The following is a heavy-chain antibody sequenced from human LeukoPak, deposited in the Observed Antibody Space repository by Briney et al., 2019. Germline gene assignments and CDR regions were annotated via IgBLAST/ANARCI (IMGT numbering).Heavy chain of an antibody. V-gene: IGHV4-30-4*07. CDR3: ARGGNDISMYYYYYMDV. Sequence: PSETLSLTCAVSGGTISSGGYSWSWIRQPPGKGLEWIGYIYYSGSTYYNPSLKSRVTISVDTSKNQFSLKLSSVTAADTAVYYCARGGNDISMYYYYYMDVWGKGTTVTVSS. D-gene: IGHD3-9*01. CDR2: IYYSGST. CDR1: GGTISSGGYS. J-gene: IGHJ6*03.